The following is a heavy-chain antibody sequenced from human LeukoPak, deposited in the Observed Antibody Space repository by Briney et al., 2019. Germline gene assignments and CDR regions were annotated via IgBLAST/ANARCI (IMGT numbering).Heavy chain of an antibody. CDR2: ISSSSSYI. J-gene: IGHJ4*02. CDR3: ARSIPSYYYDRSGPFDY. V-gene: IGHV3-21*01. CDR1: GFTFSSYS. D-gene: IGHD3-22*01. Sequence: GGSLRLSCAASGFTFSSYSMNWVRQAPGKGLEWVSSISSSSSYIYYADSVKGRFTISRDNAKNSLYLQMDSLRAEDTAVYYCARSIPSYYYDRSGPFDYWGQGTLVTVSS.